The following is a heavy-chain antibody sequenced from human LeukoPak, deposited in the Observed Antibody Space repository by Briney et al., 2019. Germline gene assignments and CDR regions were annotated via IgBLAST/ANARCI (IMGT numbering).Heavy chain of an antibody. CDR3: ARGRYSYGPQNYDYMDV. D-gene: IGHD5-18*01. CDR2: IYTSGST. Sequence: SETLSLTCTVSGVSISSYYWNWIRQSAGKGLEWIGRIYTSGSTYYNPSLKSRVSMSADTSKNQFSLKLSSVTAADTAVYYCARGRYSYGPQNYDYMDVWGKGTTVTISS. J-gene: IGHJ6*03. V-gene: IGHV4-4*07. CDR1: GVSISSYY.